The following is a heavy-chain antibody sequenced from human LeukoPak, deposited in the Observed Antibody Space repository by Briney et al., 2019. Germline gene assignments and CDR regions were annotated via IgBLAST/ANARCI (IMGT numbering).Heavy chain of an antibody. J-gene: IGHJ5*02. V-gene: IGHV4-59*01. Sequence: SETLSLTCTVSGGSISSYYWSWIRQPPGKGLEWIGYIYYSGSTNYNPSLKSRVTISVDTSKNQFSLKLSSVTAADTAVYYCARGGRITFDWLYQWGQGTLVTVSS. CDR3: ARGGRITFDWLYQ. CDR2: IYYSGST. D-gene: IGHD3-10*01. CDR1: GGSISSYY.